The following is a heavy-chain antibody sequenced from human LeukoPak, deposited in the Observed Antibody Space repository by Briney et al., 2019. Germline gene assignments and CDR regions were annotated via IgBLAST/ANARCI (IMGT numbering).Heavy chain of an antibody. CDR1: GFTFSSYG. CDR3: ARDPLWDSSGYFDY. V-gene: IGHV3-33*01. CDR2: IWYDGSNK. D-gene: IGHD3-22*01. Sequence: GGSLRLSCAASGFTFSSYGMHWVRQAPGKGLEWVAVIWYDGSNKYYADSVKGRFTISRDNSKNTLYLQMNSLRAEDTAVYYCARDPLWDSSGYFDYWGQGTLVTVPS. J-gene: IGHJ4*02.